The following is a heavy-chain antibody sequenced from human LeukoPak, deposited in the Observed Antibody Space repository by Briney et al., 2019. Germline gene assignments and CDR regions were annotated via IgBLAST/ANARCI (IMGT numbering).Heavy chain of an antibody. D-gene: IGHD6-19*01. CDR2: IYTSGST. V-gene: IGHV4-4*07. Sequence: PSETLSLTCTVSGVSISSYYWSWIRQPAGKGLEWIGRIYTSGSTNYNPSLKSRVTISVDTSKNQFSLKLSSVTAADTAVYYCARVGSSGWQRYYFDYWGQGTLVTVSS. CDR1: GVSISSYY. J-gene: IGHJ4*02. CDR3: ARVGSSGWQRYYFDY.